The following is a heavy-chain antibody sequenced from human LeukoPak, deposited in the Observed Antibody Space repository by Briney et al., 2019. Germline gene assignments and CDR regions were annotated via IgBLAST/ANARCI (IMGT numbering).Heavy chain of an antibody. D-gene: IGHD1-26*01. Sequence: GGSLRLSCAASGFTFSNYGMYWVRQTPGKGLEWVAVIWFDGSKIYYTDSVKGRFTISRDNSKNTLFLQMNSLRAEDSGVYYCARDLAKGRYFDYWGQGTLVTVSS. CDR3: ARDLAKGRYFDY. CDR2: IWFDGSKI. CDR1: GFTFSNYG. J-gene: IGHJ4*02. V-gene: IGHV3-33*08.